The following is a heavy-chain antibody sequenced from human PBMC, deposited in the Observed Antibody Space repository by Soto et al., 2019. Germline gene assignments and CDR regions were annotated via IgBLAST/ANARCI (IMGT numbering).Heavy chain of an antibody. CDR1: GFTFSSYW. J-gene: IGHJ6*02. V-gene: IGHV3-74*01. D-gene: IGHD1-26*01. CDR3: MLYGSYSDYYYYGMDV. CDR2: INSDGSST. Sequence: EVQLVESGGGLVQPGGSLRLSCAASGFTFSSYWMHWVRQAPGKGLVWVSRINSDGSSTSYADSVKGRFTISRDNAKNTLYLQMNSLRAEDTAVYYCMLYGSYSDYYYYGMDVWGQGTTVTVSS.